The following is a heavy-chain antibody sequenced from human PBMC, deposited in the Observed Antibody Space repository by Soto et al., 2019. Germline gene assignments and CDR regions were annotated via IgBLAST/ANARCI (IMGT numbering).Heavy chain of an antibody. Sequence: GGSLRLSCAASGFTFRSFTMNWVRPAPGKGLEWVSTISSNSAYIYYTDALRGRFTISRDNAKNSLHLQMNSLRAEDTAVYYCTRDASRDSSGRGGFDPWGPGTLVTVSS. D-gene: IGHD6-25*01. J-gene: IGHJ5*02. CDR2: ISSNSAYI. CDR3: TRDASRDSSGRGGFDP. CDR1: GFTFRSFT. V-gene: IGHV3-21*01.